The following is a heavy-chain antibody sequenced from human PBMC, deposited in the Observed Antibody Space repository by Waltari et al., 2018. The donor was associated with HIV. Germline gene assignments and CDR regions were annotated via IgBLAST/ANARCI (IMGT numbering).Heavy chain of an antibody. CDR2: IKHSGST. CDR1: GGSFSGYY. CDR3: ASLTTVVTPEAFDI. Sequence: QVQLQQWGAGLLKPSETLSLTCAVYGGSFSGYYWSWIRQPPGKGLEWIGEIKHSGSTNYSPALKSRVTISVDTSKNQFSLKLSSVTAADTAVYYCASLTTVVTPEAFDIWGQGTMVTVSS. D-gene: IGHD4-17*01. V-gene: IGHV4-34*01. J-gene: IGHJ3*02.